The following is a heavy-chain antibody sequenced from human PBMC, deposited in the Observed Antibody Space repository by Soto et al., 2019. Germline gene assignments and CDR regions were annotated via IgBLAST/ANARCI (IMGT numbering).Heavy chain of an antibody. J-gene: IGHJ3*02. CDR1: GGTFSSYT. D-gene: IGHD5-12*01. CDR3: ARGAATKILVLMYDALEI. Sequence: ASVKVSCKASGGTFSSYTISWVRQAPGQGLEWMGRIIPILGIANYAQKFQGRVTISADESTRTVNMELSSLRSEDTAVYYCARGAATKILVLMYDALEIWGQGTMVTVSS. CDR2: IIPILGIA. V-gene: IGHV1-69*02.